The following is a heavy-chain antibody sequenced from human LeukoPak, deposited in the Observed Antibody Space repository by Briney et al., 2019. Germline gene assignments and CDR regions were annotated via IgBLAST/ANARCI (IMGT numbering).Heavy chain of an antibody. V-gene: IGHV3-21*01. CDR1: GFTFSTYS. CDR2: ISSRSSYI. D-gene: IGHD2-2*01. Sequence: GGSLRLPCAASGFTFSTYSMNWVRQAPGKGLEWVSSISSRSSYIYYADSVKGRCTISRDNAKNSLYLQMNSLRAEDTAVYYCARALVVPAVMRYYYYGMDVWGQGTTVTVSS. CDR3: ARALVVPAVMRYYYYGMDV. J-gene: IGHJ6*02.